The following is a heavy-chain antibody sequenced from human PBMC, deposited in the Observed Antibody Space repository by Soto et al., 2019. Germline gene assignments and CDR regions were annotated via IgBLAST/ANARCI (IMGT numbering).Heavy chain of an antibody. V-gene: IGHV3-15*01. CDR1: GFTFSNAW. Sequence: PGGSLRLSCAASGFTFSNAWMSWVRQAPGKGLEWVGRIKSKTDGGTTDYAAPVKGRFTISRDDSKNTLYLQMNSLKTEDTAVYYCTTDTPNDYGDYLPSYFDYWGQGTLVTVSS. D-gene: IGHD4-17*01. CDR2: IKSKTDGGTT. J-gene: IGHJ4*02. CDR3: TTDTPNDYGDYLPSYFDY.